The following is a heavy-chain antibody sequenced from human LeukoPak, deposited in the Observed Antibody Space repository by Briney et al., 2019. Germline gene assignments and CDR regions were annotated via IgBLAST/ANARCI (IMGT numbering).Heavy chain of an antibody. D-gene: IGHD3-16*01. CDR2: IIPIFGTA. V-gene: IGHV1-69*06. J-gene: IGHJ3*02. CDR1: GGTFSSYA. Sequence: GASVKVSCKASGGTFSSYAISWVRQAPGQGLEWMGGIIPIFGTANYAQKFQGRVTITADKSTSTAYMELSSLRSEDTAVYYCASWGGVSTFDAFHIWGQGTMVTVSS. CDR3: ASWGGVSTFDAFHI.